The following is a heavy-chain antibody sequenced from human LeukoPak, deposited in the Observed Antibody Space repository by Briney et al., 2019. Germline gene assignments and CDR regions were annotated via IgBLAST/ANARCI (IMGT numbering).Heavy chain of an antibody. V-gene: IGHV4-31*03. J-gene: IGHJ4*02. CDR1: GGSISSGHYS. CDR3: ARRSVTYDSSVYYEGAFDY. Sequence: SQTLSLTCTVSGGSISSGHYSWSWIRQHPGKGLECIGYIYYSGSTYYNPSLKSRLTISVDTSENQFSLKLSSVTAADTAVYYCARRSVTYDSSVYYEGAFDYWGQGALVTVSS. D-gene: IGHD3-22*01. CDR2: IYYSGST.